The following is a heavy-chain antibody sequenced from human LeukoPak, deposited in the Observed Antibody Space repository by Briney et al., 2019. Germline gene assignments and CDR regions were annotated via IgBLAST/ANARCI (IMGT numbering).Heavy chain of an antibody. V-gene: IGHV4-38-2*01. D-gene: IGHD4-23*01. J-gene: IGHJ4*02. Sequence: SETLSLTCAVSDYSISSDYYWGWIRQPPGKALEWIGNIHHSGSGYYNPSLQSRVTILVDTSKSQFSLKLTSVTAADTAVYYCVRIIYGDYGGYSDARGQGTLVIVSS. CDR3: VRIIYGDYGGYSDA. CDR2: IHHSGSG. CDR1: DYSISSDYY.